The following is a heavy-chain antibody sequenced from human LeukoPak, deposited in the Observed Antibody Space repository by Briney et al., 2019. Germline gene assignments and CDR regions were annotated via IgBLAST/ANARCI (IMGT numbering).Heavy chain of an antibody. D-gene: IGHD2-2*01. CDR2: ISGYNGNT. CDR1: GYTFTSYG. V-gene: IGHV1-18*01. J-gene: IGHJ4*02. Sequence: ASVKASCKASGYTFTSYGISWVRQAPGQGLKWMGWISGYNGNTNYAQKLQGRVTMTTDTSTSTAYMELRSLRSDDTAVYYCAREGYCNSTSCYKPFDYWGQGTLVTVSS. CDR3: AREGYCNSTSCYKPFDY.